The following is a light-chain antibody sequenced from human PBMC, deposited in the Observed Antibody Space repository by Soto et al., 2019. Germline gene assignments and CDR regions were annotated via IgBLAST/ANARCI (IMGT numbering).Light chain of an antibody. CDR3: QQSYRTPT. CDR1: QSISIY. Sequence: DIQMTQSPSSLSASVGQRVTITCRASQSISIYLNWYQQKPGKAPNLLIYAASSLQSGVPSRFSGSGSGTDFTLTISSLQPEDFATYYCQQSYRTPTFGGGTKVEIK. V-gene: IGKV1-39*01. J-gene: IGKJ4*01. CDR2: AAS.